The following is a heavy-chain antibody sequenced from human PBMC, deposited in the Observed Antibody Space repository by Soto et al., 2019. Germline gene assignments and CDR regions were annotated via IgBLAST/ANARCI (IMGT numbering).Heavy chain of an antibody. CDR1: GYSIISGYY. Sequence: SETLSLTCAVSGYSIISGYYWGWIRQPPGKGLEWIGRIYHSGSTYYNPSLKSRVIISVDTSKNQFSLKLSSVTAADTAVYYCARSYNYNDSRGYVFDLSGQGTMVTV. CDR2: IYHSGST. V-gene: IGHV4-38-2*01. J-gene: IGHJ3*01. CDR3: ARSYNYNDSRGYVFDL. D-gene: IGHD3-22*01.